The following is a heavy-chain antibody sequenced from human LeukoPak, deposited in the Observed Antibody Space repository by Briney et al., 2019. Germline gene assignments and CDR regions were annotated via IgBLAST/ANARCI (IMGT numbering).Heavy chain of an antibody. Sequence: ASVKVSCKASGYTFTSYGISWVRQAPGQGLEWMGWISAYNGNTNYAQKLQGRVTMTTDTSTSTAYMELSSLRSEDTAVYYCARPRAGDYETDWGQGTLVTVSS. J-gene: IGHJ4*02. CDR3: ARPRAGDYETD. D-gene: IGHD4-17*01. CDR1: GYTFTSYG. V-gene: IGHV1-18*01. CDR2: ISAYNGNT.